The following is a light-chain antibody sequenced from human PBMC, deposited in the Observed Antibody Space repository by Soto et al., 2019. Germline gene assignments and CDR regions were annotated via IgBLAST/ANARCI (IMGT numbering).Light chain of an antibody. Sequence: EIVLTQSPGTLSLSPGERVTLSGRASQTVSSSYLAWYQQKPGQAPRLLIYGASTRATDIPPRFSGSGSGTDFTLTIDRLEPEDFAVYHCQQYSSSPPTFGGGTKVDIK. V-gene: IGKV3-20*01. CDR1: QTVSSSY. CDR2: GAS. J-gene: IGKJ4*01. CDR3: QQYSSSPPT.